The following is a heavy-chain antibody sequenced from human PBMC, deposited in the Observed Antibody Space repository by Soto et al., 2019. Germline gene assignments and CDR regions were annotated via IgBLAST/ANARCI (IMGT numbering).Heavy chain of an antibody. V-gene: IGHV4-39*07. D-gene: IGHD3-22*01. Sequence: TSETLSLTCTVSGGSISSSSYYWGWIRQPPGKGLEWIGSIYHSGSTYYNPSLKSRVTISVDRSKNQFSLKLSSVTAADTAVYYCARESFYDSGGFHGFDYWGQGTLVTVSS. CDR1: GGSISSSSYY. J-gene: IGHJ4*02. CDR3: ARESFYDSGGFHGFDY. CDR2: IYHSGST.